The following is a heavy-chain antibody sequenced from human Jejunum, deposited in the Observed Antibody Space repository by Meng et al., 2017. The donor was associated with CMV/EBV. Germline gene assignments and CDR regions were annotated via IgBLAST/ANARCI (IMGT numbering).Heavy chain of an antibody. J-gene: IGHJ4*02. CDR2: MHYSGSA. V-gene: IGHV4-39*01. CDR3: ARQPLEQQPIYFDY. CDR1: GDSISSSSYY. D-gene: IGHD6-13*01. Sequence: GDSISSSSYYWGWIRQPPGKGLEWIVSMHYSGSAYYNPSLKSRVTISADTSKNQFSLRLRFVTAADTAVYYCARQPLEQQPIYFDYWGQGTLVTVSS.